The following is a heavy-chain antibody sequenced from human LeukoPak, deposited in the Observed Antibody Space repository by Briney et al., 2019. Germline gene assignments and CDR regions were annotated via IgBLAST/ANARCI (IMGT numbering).Heavy chain of an antibody. J-gene: IGHJ4*02. CDR1: AFTFSDYS. CDR3: ARDRIKSGSYYFDF. CDR2: ISGRSSTI. Sequence: GGSLRLSHAASAFTFSDYSMNWVRQAPGKGLEWVSYISGRSSTIYYADSVKGRFTISRDNAKNSMYLQMNSLRAEDTAVYYCARDRIKSGSYYFDFWGQGTLVTVSS. V-gene: IGHV3-48*01. D-gene: IGHD1-26*01.